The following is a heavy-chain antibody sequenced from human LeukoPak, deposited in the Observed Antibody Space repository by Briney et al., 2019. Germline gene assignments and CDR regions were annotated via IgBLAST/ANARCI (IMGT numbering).Heavy chain of an antibody. CDR1: GGSMGTHH. CDR2: IYYSGST. D-gene: IGHD1-14*01. J-gene: IGHJ4*02. V-gene: IGHV4-59*11. Sequence: SETLSLPCTVSGGSMGTHHWTWIRQPPGKGLEWIGYIYYSGSTNYNPSLKSRVTTSVDTSKNQFSLKLSSVTAADTAIYYCARDRNTWSYWGEGTLVTVSS. CDR3: ARDRNTWSY.